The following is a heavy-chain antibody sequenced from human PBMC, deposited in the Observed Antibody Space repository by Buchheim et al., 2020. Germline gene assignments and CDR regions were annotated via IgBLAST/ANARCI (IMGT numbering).Heavy chain of an antibody. CDR3: ARVCYYDSSGYYHTFDY. V-gene: IGHV4-34*01. D-gene: IGHD3-22*01. J-gene: IGHJ4*02. CDR1: GGSFSGYY. CDR2: INHSGST. Sequence: QVQLQQWGAGLLKPSETLSLTCAVYGGSFSGYYWSWIRQPPGKGLEWIGEINHSGSTNYNPSLKSRVTISVDTSKNQFSLKLSSVTAADTAVYYCARVCYYDSSGYYHTFDYWGQGTL.